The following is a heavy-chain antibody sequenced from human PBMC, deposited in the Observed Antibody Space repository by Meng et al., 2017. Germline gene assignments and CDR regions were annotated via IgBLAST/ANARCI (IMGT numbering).Heavy chain of an antibody. CDR3: ARGTMVRGVINAFDI. J-gene: IGHJ3*02. CDR1: GGTFSRFA. V-gene: IGHV1-69*05. CDR2: IIPIFGTA. Sequence: QGQVLRLGAEVRKRGASGKGSGKASGGTFSRFAISWVRQAPGQGLGWMGGIIPIFGTANYAQKFQGRVTITTDESTSTAYMELSSLRSEDTAVYYCARGTMVRGVINAFDIWGQGTMVTVSS. D-gene: IGHD3-10*01.